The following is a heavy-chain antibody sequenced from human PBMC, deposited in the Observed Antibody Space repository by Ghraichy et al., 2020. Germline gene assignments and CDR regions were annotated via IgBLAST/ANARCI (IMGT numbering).Heavy chain of an antibody. CDR3: ARLLDWYYFDY. Sequence: SETLSLTCTVSGGSISSSSYYWGWIRQPPGKGLEWIGSIYYSGSTYYNPSLKSRVTISVDTSKNQFSLKLSSVTAADTAVYYCARLLDWYYFDYWGQGTLVTVSS. D-gene: IGHD3-9*01. J-gene: IGHJ4*02. CDR2: IYYSGST. V-gene: IGHV4-39*01. CDR1: GGSISSSSYY.